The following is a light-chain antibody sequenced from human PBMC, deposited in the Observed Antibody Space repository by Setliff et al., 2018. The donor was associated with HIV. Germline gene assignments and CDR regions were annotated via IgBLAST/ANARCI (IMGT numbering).Light chain of an antibody. CDR2: DVT. V-gene: IGLV2-11*01. J-gene: IGLJ1*01. CDR1: SSDVGGYNY. Sequence: QSALSQPRSVSGSPGQSVTISCTGTSSDVGGYNYVSWYQQYSGKAPKLMIYDVTKRPSGVPDRFSGSKSGNTASLTISGLQAEDEAEYYCCSYAGSYTHAFGTGTKVTVL. CDR3: CSYAGSYTHA.